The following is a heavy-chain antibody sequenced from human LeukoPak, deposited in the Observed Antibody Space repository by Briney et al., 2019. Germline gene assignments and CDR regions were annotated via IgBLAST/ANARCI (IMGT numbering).Heavy chain of an antibody. V-gene: IGHV5-51*01. D-gene: IGHD2-21*02. CDR2: IYPADSDT. CDR3: ARQGDFPSRVEY. J-gene: IGHJ4*02. Sequence: GESLKISCKGSGYSFSTSRIGWVRQMPGKGLEWIGIIYPADSDTTYSPSFEGQVTISADKSISTAYLQWSSLKASDTAIYYCARQGDFPSRVEYWGQGSLVTVSP. CDR1: GYSFSTSR.